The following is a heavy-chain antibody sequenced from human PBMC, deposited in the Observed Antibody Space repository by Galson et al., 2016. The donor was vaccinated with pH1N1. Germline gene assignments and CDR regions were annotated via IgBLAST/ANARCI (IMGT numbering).Heavy chain of an antibody. Sequence: QSGAEVKKPGESLKISCQGSGYRFSSSWIGWVRQMPGKGLEWMGIIYLGGSHIRYSPSFQGQVTISADKSINIVYLQWSSLKASDTAIYYCARQNDYGDYRGDAFDIRGQGTLVTGSS. CDR2: IYLGGSHI. CDR1: GYRFSSSW. CDR3: ARQNDYGDYRGDAFDI. J-gene: IGHJ3*02. V-gene: IGHV5-51*01. D-gene: IGHD4-17*01.